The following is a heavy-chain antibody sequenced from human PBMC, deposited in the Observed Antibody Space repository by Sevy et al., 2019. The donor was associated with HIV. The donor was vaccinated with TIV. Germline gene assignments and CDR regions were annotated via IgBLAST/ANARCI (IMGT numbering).Heavy chain of an antibody. CDR3: AREDYYDSSGYYPYYYYGMDV. Sequence: ASVKVSCKASGGTFSSYAISWVRQAPGQGLEWMGGIIPIFGTANYAQKFQGRVTITADESTSTAYMELSSLRSEDTAVYYCAREDYYDSSGYYPYYYYGMDVWGQGTTVTV. CDR2: IIPIFGTA. J-gene: IGHJ6*02. D-gene: IGHD3-22*01. V-gene: IGHV1-69*13. CDR1: GGTFSSYA.